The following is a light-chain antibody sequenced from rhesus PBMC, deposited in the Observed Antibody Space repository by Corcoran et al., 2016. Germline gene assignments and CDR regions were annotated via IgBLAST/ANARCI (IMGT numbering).Light chain of an antibody. CDR2: TTT. Sequence: DIQMTQSPSSLSASVGDRVTITCRASQGISTSLNWYQQKPGKAPKRLIYTTTSLEGGVPSRFSGSGSGTDFTLPISSLQPEDFATYYCLQYNSDPWTFGQGTKVDIK. V-gene: IGKV1-43*02. J-gene: IGKJ1*01. CDR1: QGISTS. CDR3: LQYNSDPWT.